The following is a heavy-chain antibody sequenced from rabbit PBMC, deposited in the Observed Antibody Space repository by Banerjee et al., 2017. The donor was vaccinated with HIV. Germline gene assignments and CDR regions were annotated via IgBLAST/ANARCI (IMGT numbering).Heavy chain of an antibody. D-gene: IGHD4-1*01. Sequence: EQLEESGGDLVKPEGSPTLTCTASGFSFSSGYDMCWVRQAPGKGLEWIGYIYSAIGYTYYASWAKGRFTISKTSSTTVTLQMTSLTVADTATYFCARVSESSGWGEDLWGPGTLVTVS. CDR3: ARVSESSGWGEDL. J-gene: IGHJ4*01. V-gene: IGHV1S45*01. CDR1: GFSFSSGYD. CDR2: IYSAIGYT.